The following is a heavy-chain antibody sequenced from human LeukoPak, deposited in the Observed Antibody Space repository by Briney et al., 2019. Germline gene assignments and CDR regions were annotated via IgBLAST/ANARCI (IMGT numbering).Heavy chain of an antibody. CDR2: IYIGGST. CDR1: GFIVSSNY. D-gene: IGHD3-10*01. CDR3: ARMYGSGQYYYDS. V-gene: IGHV3-53*01. J-gene: IGHJ4*02. Sequence: PGGSLRLSCAASGFIVSSNYMSWVRQAPGKGLEWVSSIYIGGSTYYAESVKGRFTISRDNSRNTLYLQMNSLRAEDTAVYYCARMYGSGQYYYDSWGQGTLVTVSS.